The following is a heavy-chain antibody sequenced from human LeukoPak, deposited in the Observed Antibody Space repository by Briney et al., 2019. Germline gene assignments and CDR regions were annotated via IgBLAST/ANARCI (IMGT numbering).Heavy chain of an antibody. CDR2: ISSSSSYI. CDR1: GFTFSSYN. CDR3: ARGLHAGDY. V-gene: IGHV3-21*01. J-gene: IGHJ4*02. Sequence: GGSLRLSCAASGFTFSSYNMNWVRQAPGKGVEWVSSISSSSSYIYYADSVKGRFTISRDNAKNSLYLQMNSLKAEDTALYYCARGLHAGDYWGQGTLVTVSS.